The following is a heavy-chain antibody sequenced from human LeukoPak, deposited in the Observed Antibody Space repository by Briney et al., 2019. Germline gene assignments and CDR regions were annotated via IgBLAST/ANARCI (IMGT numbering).Heavy chain of an antibody. CDR3: AKNRGGSYYSGSDY. CDR1: GFSFDTYA. J-gene: IGHJ4*02. CDR2: VRGSDAGT. Sequence: GGSLRLSCAASGFSFDTYAMTRVRQAPGKGLEWVSAVRGSDAGTSYADSVKGRFTISRDNSKNTLYLQMNSLRAEDTAVYYCAKNRGGSYYSGSDYWGQGTLVTVSS. V-gene: IGHV3-23*01. D-gene: IGHD1-26*01.